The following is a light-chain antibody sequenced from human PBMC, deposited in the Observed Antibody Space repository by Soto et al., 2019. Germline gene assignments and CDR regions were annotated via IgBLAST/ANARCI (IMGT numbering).Light chain of an antibody. J-gene: IGKJ4*01. Sequence: DIEMTQSPTTLSASVGDRVTITCRASQSISSWLAWYQQKPGKANKLLIYDASSLESGVPSRFGGRGSGTDYTLTITSLQAEEVAVYYCQQYYSTPLTFGGGTKVDIK. CDR1: QSISSW. CDR2: DAS. CDR3: QQYYSTPLT. V-gene: IGKV1-5*01.